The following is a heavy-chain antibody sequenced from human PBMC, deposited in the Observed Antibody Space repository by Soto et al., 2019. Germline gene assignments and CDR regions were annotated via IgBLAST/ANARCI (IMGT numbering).Heavy chain of an antibody. D-gene: IGHD3-22*01. V-gene: IGHV4-59*01. CDR2: VYYTGST. Sequence: GTLSLTCTVSTDSISTFYWGWIRQSPGKELEWIGYVYYTGSTNYNPSLKSRVTISVDRSKNQFSLKLTSANAAETAVYYCARGRTVRNYADDSSDYFYFFDYWGQGTQVTVSS. J-gene: IGHJ4*02. CDR3: ARGRTVRNYADDSSDYFYFFDY. CDR1: TDSISTFY.